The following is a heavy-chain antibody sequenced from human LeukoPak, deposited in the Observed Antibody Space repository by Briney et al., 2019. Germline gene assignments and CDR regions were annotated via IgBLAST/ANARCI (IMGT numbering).Heavy chain of an antibody. Sequence: ASVKISCTTSAYTFTSYGVSWMRQAPGHGLASIGLINTDNGNTKYAQKFKGRVTVTTDASTSTGYMEMRSRRSDDTAVYYCARDSRRGYSYGYDYWGQGTLVTVSS. V-gene: IGHV1-18*01. D-gene: IGHD5-18*01. CDR1: AYTFTSYG. CDR3: ARDSRRGYSYGYDY. CDR2: INTDNGNT. J-gene: IGHJ4*02.